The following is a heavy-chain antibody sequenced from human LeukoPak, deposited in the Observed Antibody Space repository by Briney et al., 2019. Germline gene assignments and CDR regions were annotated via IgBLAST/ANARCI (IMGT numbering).Heavy chain of an antibody. CDR3: AKDKESDFWSGYYDPYFDY. V-gene: IGHV3-23*01. Sequence: PGGSLRLSCAASRFTFSTYGMSWVRQAPGKGLEWVSAISGSGGSTYYADSVKGRFTISRDNSKNTLYLQMNSLRAEDTAVYYCAKDKESDFWSGYYDPYFDYWGQGTLVTVSS. J-gene: IGHJ4*02. CDR1: RFTFSTYG. CDR2: ISGSGGST. D-gene: IGHD3-3*01.